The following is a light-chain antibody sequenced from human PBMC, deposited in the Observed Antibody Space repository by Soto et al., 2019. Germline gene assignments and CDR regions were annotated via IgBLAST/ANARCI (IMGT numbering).Light chain of an antibody. J-gene: IGKJ5*01. CDR1: QSVSSSY. CDR3: QQYGSSIT. CDR2: GAS. Sequence: EIVLTQSPGTLSLSPGERATLSCRASQSVSSSYLAWYQQKPGQAPRLLIYGASSRATGIPDRFNGSGSGTGFTLSIRRLEPEDFAVYYCQQYGSSITFGQGTRLEIK. V-gene: IGKV3-20*01.